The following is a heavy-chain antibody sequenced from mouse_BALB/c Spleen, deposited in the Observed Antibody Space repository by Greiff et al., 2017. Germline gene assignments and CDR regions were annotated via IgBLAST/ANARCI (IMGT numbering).Heavy chain of an antibody. CDR3: ARSFYFWYFDD. Sequence: VQLQQSGAELVRPGASVKLSCTASGFNIKDYYMHWVKQRPEQGLEWIGWIDPENGNTKYDPKFQGKASITADTSSNTAYLQLSSLTSEDTAVYYCARSFYFWYFDDWGEGTTVTVSS. CDR2: IDPENGNT. CDR1: GFNIKDYY. D-gene: IGHD2-1*01. V-gene: IGHV14-1*02. J-gene: IGHJ1*01.